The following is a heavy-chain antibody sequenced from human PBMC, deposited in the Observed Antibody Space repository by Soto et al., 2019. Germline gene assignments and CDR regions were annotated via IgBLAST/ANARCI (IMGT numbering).Heavy chain of an antibody. J-gene: IGHJ4*02. CDR1: GFSFSSYT. Sequence: QVQLVESGGGVVQPGRSLTLSCAASGFSFSSYTSHWVRQAPGKGLEWVAVLSYDGANKYYANSVQGRITISRDSSKTTIYLQLSSLGHEDTGVYFCAREPPVVGSPKSGLDYWGRGTLVIVSS. CDR2: LSYDGANK. V-gene: IGHV3-30-3*01. CDR3: AREPPVVGSPKSGLDY. D-gene: IGHD1-26*01.